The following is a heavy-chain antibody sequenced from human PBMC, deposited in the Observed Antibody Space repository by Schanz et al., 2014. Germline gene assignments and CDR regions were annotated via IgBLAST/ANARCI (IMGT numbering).Heavy chain of an antibody. CDR1: GFSLDIFA. J-gene: IGHJ4*02. CDR3: AKSQGSSFDS. CDR2: FNDGGVNK. Sequence: VRLVESGGGVVQPGRSLRLSCATSGFSLDIFAVSWVCQAPGKGLEWVSSFNDGGVNKYYADSVKGRFTISSDNSKSTLYLQMSSLRAEDTAVYYCAKSQGSSFDSWGQGTLVTVSS. D-gene: IGHD6-13*01. V-gene: IGHV3-23*04.